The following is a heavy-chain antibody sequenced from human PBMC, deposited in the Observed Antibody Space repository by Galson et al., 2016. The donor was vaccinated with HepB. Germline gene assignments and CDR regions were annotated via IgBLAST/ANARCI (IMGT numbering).Heavy chain of an antibody. Sequence: SLRLSCAASGFTFSSYGMHWVRQAPGKGLEWVAVISYDGSKKYYADSVKGRFTISRDNAKNTLYLQMNSLRAEDTAVYYCAKGIRSYGLFGRFDYWGQGTLVTVAS. V-gene: IGHV3-30*18. CDR2: ISYDGSKK. J-gene: IGHJ4*02. CDR3: AKGIRSYGLFGRFDY. D-gene: IGHD5-18*01. CDR1: GFTFSSYG.